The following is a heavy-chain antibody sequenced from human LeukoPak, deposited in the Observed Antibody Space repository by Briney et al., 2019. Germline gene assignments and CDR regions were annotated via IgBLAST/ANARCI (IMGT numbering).Heavy chain of an antibody. J-gene: IGHJ4*02. D-gene: IGHD3-16*02. Sequence: GGSLRLSCAASGFTLSSYAMSWVRQAPGKGLEWVSAISGSGGSTYYADSVKGRFTISRDNSKNTLYLQMNSLRAEDTAVYYCAKDDDYVWGSYRSYFDYWGQGTLVTVSS. V-gene: IGHV3-23*01. CDR3: AKDDDYVWGSYRSYFDY. CDR1: GFTLSSYA. CDR2: ISGSGGST.